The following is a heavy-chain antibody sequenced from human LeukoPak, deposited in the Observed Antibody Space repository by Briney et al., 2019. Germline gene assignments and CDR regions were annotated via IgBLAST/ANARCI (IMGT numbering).Heavy chain of an antibody. Sequence: GESLQISCQASGATFTDTYIAWVRQMAGKGLEWMGIVYFDGSDTRYSPSFQGQVTISVDQSISRAYLQWSSLKTSDTAMYYCARFLHGNSLDYWGQGTLVTV. V-gene: IGHV5-51*01. D-gene: IGHD1-7*01. J-gene: IGHJ4*02. CDR3: ARFLHGNSLDY. CDR1: GATFTDTY. CDR2: VYFDGSDT.